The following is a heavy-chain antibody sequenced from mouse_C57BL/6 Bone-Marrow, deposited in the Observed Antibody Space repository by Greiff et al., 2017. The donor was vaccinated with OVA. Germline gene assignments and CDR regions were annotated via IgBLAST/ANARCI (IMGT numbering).Heavy chain of an antibody. J-gene: IGHJ1*03. CDR1: GFTFSDAW. D-gene: IGHD1-1*01. CDR2: IRNKANNHAT. Sequence: EVKLMESGGGLVQPGGSMKLSCAASGFTFSDAWMDWVRQSPEEGLEWVAEIRNKANNHATYYAESVKGRFTISRDDFKSSVYLQMNSLRAEDTGIYYCTHSTTTVVDWYFDVWGTGTTVTVSS. CDR3: THSTTTVVDWYFDV. V-gene: IGHV6-6*01.